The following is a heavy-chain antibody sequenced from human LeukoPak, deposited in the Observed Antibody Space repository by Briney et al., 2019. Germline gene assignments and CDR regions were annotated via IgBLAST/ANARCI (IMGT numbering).Heavy chain of an antibody. Sequence: SETLSLTCTVSGGSIRSSSYYWGWIRQPPGKGLEWIGYIYYSGSTNYNPSLKSRVTISVDTSKNQFSLKLSSVTAADTAVYYCARGPDYYDSSGYYPDYWGQGTLVTVSS. J-gene: IGHJ4*02. D-gene: IGHD3-22*01. CDR1: GGSIRSSSYY. CDR3: ARGPDYYDSSGYYPDY. V-gene: IGHV4-61*05. CDR2: IYYSGST.